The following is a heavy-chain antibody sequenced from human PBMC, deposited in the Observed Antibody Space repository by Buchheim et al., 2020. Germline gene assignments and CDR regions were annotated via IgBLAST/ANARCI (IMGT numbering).Heavy chain of an antibody. J-gene: IGHJ3*02. CDR2: IYYSGST. CDR3: ARLDLELGDAFDI. V-gene: IGHV4-59*01. Sequence: QVQLQESGPGLVKPSETLSLTCTVSGGSISSYYWSWIRQPPGKGLEWIGYIYYSGSTNYNPSLKSRVTISVDTSKNQFSLKLSSVTAADTAVYYCARLDLELGDAFDIWGQGT. D-gene: IGHD5-24*01. CDR1: GGSISSYY.